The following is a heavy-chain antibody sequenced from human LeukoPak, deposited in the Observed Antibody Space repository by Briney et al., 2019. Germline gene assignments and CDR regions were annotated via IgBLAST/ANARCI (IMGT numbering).Heavy chain of an antibody. CDR3: ARGVYSSGWYLGY. CDR2: IYSSGST. Sequence: PSETLSLTCTVSGGSIGSSSYYWSWIRQPPGKGLEWIGYIYSSGSTNYNPSLRSRVTISVDTSKNQFSLKLSSVTAADTAVYYCARGVYSSGWYLGYWGQGTLVTVSS. J-gene: IGHJ4*02. V-gene: IGHV4-61*01. D-gene: IGHD6-19*01. CDR1: GGSIGSSSYY.